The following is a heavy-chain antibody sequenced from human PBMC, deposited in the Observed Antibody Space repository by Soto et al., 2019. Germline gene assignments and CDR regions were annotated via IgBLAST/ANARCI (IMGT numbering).Heavy chain of an antibody. CDR2: SRNKANSYTT. J-gene: IGHJ4*02. V-gene: IGHV3-72*01. D-gene: IGHD3-9*01. Sequence: EVQLVESGGGVVQPGGSLRLSCAVSGFTFSDHYMDWVRQAPGKGLEWVGRSRNKANSYTTEYAASVKGRFTISRDDSKNSLYLQMNSLKTEDTAVYYCGRIATTGYHYDQWGQGSLVTVSS. CDR3: GRIATTGYHYDQ. CDR1: GFTFSDHY.